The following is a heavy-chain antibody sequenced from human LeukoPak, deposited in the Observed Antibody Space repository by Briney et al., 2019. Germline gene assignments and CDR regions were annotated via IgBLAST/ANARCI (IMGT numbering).Heavy chain of an antibody. V-gene: IGHV1-18*01. CDR1: GYTFTSYG. CDR3: ARDSPREGYSSSWYWNYYYYGMDV. CDR2: ISAYNGNT. J-gene: IGHJ6*02. Sequence: ASVKVSCKASGYTFTSYGISWVRQAPGQGLEWMGWISAYNGNTNYAQKLQGRVTMTTDTSTSTAYMELRSLRSDDTAVYYCARDSPREGYSSSWYWNYYYYGMDVWGQGTTVTVSS. D-gene: IGHD6-13*01.